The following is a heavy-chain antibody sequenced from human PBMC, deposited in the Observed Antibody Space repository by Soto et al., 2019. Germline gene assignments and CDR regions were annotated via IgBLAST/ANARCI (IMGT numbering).Heavy chain of an antibody. CDR2: IYSTEST. Sequence: QAKLQESGPGLVKPWQTLSLTCTVSGGSISSGSYYWSWIRQHPGKGLEWIGYIYSTESTNYNPSLKSRLTISVDMSASQFSLKLSSVTVADTAVYYCARSDSSGKTRYYFDHWGQGTLVTVSS. V-gene: IGHV4-31*03. CDR3: ARSDSSGKTRYYFDH. CDR1: GGSISSGSYY. J-gene: IGHJ4*02. D-gene: IGHD3-22*01.